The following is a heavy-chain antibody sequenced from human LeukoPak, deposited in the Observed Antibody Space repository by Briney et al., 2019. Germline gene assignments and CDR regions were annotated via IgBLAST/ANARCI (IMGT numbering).Heavy chain of an antibody. CDR1: GFTFSSYA. V-gene: IGHV3-23*01. J-gene: IGHJ5*02. CDR3: AKDPGSKVTTASWFDP. CDR2: ISGSGGST. D-gene: IGHD4-17*01. Sequence: GGSLRLSCAASGFTFSSYAMSWVRQAPGKGLEWVSAISGSGGSTYYADSVKGRFTISRDNSKNTLYLQMNSLRAEDTAVYYCAKDPGSKVTTASWFDPWRQGTLVTVSS.